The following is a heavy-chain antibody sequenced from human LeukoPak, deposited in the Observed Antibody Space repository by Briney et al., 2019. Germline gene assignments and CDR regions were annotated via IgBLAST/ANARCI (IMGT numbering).Heavy chain of an antibody. D-gene: IGHD4-23*01. Sequence: PGGSLRLSCAASGLTFTKYAMSWVRQGPGKGLEWVSAISGGGYDTYYADSVKGRFTISRDNSKNTLYLQMNSLRAEDTAVYYCAKDAGPTVVTPGPIDYWGQGTLVTVSS. CDR2: ISGGGYDT. CDR3: AKDAGPTVVTPGPIDY. J-gene: IGHJ4*02. V-gene: IGHV3-23*01. CDR1: GLTFTKYA.